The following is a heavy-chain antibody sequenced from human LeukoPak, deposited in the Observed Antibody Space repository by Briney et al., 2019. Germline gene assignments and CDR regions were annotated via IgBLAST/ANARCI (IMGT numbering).Heavy chain of an antibody. D-gene: IGHD6-13*01. CDR1: GFTFSSYE. CDR3: ARDQISSSWYVNYYYYYMDV. J-gene: IGHJ6*03. V-gene: IGHV3-48*03. CDR2: ISSSGSTI. Sequence: PGGSLRLSRAASGFTFSSYEMNWVRQAPGKGLEWVSYISSSGSTIYYADSVKGRFTISRDNAKNSLYLQMNSLRAEDTAVYYCARDQISSSWYVNYYYYYMDVWGKGTTVTISS.